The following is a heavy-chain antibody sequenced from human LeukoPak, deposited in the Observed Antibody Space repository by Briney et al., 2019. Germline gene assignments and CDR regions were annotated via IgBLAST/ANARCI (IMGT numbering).Heavy chain of an antibody. Sequence: TGGSLRLSCAASGLTFSIYRMHWVRQAPGKGLVWVSCINSDGSSTSYADSVKGRFTISRDNAKNMLYLQMNSLRAEDTAVYYCARGLGRMVGGDNWFDPWGQGTLVTVSS. CDR1: GLTFSIYR. V-gene: IGHV3-74*01. J-gene: IGHJ5*02. CDR2: INSDGSST. D-gene: IGHD1-26*01. CDR3: ARGLGRMVGGDNWFDP.